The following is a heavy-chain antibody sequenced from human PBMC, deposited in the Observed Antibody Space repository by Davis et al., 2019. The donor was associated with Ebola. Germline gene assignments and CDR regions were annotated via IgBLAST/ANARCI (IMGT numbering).Heavy chain of an antibody. J-gene: IGHJ3*02. CDR2: ISNSGSLI. D-gene: IGHD3-3*01. Sequence: GESLKISCAASGFTFSIYSMNWIRQGPGKGLEWVSYISNSGSLIYYADSVKGRFTISRDNAQNSLYLQMNSLRDEDTAVYNCACTIFDAFDIWGQGTMVTVSS. V-gene: IGHV3-48*02. CDR3: ACTIFDAFDI. CDR1: GFTFSIYS.